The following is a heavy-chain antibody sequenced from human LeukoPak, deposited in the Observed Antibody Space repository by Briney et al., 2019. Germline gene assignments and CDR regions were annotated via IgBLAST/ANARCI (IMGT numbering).Heavy chain of an antibody. CDR2: INPNSGGT. CDR3: ATGLGGSGSFHAFDI. CDR1: GYTFTGYY. D-gene: IGHD3-10*01. V-gene: IGHV1-2*02. J-gene: IGHJ3*02. Sequence: GASVKVSCKASGYTFTGYYMHWVRQAPGQGLEWMGWINPNSGGTNYAQKFQGRVTMTRDTSISTAYMELSRLRSDDTAVYYCATGLGGSGSFHAFDIWGQGTMVTVSS.